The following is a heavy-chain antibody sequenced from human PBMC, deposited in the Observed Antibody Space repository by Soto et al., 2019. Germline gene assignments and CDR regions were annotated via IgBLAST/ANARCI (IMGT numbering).Heavy chain of an antibody. CDR1: GYSFTSYW. CDR2: IDPSDSYT. CDR3: ARLNYYDSSGYGPDI. J-gene: IGHJ3*02. Sequence: AGESLKISCNGSGYSFTSYWISWVRQMPGKGLEWMGRIDPSDSYTNYSPSFQGHVTISADKSISTAYLQWSSLKASDTAMYYCARLNYYDSSGYGPDIWGQGTMVTVSS. V-gene: IGHV5-10-1*01. D-gene: IGHD3-22*01.